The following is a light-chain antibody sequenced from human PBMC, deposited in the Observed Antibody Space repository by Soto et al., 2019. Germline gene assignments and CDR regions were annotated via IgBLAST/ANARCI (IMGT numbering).Light chain of an antibody. Sequence: DIQMTQSPSTLSGSVGGRVTITCRASQTISSWLAWYQQKPGKAPKLLIYKASTLKSGVPSRFSGSGSGTDFTLTISSLQPEDFATYYCQQSYSSPPTFGQGTRLEIK. CDR3: QQSYSSPPT. V-gene: IGKV1-5*03. CDR2: KAS. J-gene: IGKJ5*01. CDR1: QTISSW.